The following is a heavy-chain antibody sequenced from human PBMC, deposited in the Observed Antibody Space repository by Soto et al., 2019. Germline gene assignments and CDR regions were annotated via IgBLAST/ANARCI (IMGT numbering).Heavy chain of an antibody. CDR1: GFTFSSYA. CDR2: ISGSGGST. Sequence: PGGSLRLSCAASGFTFSSYAMNWVRQAPGKGLEWVSGISGSGGSTYYADSVKGRFTISRDNSKNTLYLQMNSLRAEDTAVYYCAKVTTVTIYDVIDMWGQGTMVTVSS. CDR3: AKVTTVTIYDVIDM. D-gene: IGHD4-17*01. J-gene: IGHJ3*02. V-gene: IGHV3-23*01.